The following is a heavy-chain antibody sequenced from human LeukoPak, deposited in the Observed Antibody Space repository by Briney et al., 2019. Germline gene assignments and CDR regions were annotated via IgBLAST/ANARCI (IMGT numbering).Heavy chain of an antibody. J-gene: IGHJ4*02. D-gene: IGHD3-3*02. V-gene: IGHV3-74*01. CDR1: GFTFNRNW. CDR2: IGPDGSSR. CDR3: SDAYYHPIGN. Sequence: GGSLRLSCADSGFTFNRNWMHWVRQAPGKGLMWVSRIGPDGSSRGYADSVKGRFTVSRDNAKNMVYLQMNSLRDEDTAVYYCSDAYYHPIGNWGQGTLVTVSS.